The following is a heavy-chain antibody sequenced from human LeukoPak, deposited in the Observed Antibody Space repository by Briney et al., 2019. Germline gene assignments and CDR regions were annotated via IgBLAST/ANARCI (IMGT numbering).Heavy chain of an antibody. Sequence: SETLSLTCAVYSGSFSGYYWSWIRQPPGKGLEWIGEINHSGSTNYNPSLKSRVSISVDTSKNQFSLKLSSVTAADTAVYYCARGLRKADYVWGSYRYGMVHVPFDYWGQGTLVTVSS. V-gene: IGHV4-34*01. J-gene: IGHJ4*02. D-gene: IGHD3-16*02. CDR2: INHSGST. CDR1: SGSFSGYY. CDR3: ARGLRKADYVWGSYRYGMVHVPFDY.